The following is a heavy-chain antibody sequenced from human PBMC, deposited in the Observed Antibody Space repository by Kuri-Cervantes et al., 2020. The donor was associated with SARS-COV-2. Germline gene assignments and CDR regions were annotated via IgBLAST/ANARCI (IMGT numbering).Heavy chain of an antibody. V-gene: IGHV3-48*02. Sequence: GGSLRLSCAASGFTFTSYSLNWVRQAPGKGLEWLSYITRSGSTLHYADSVKGRFTISRDNAKNLLFLQMNSLRDEDTAVYYCARDRGSDGGDLYFDYWGQGTQVTVSS. CDR1: GFTFTSYS. D-gene: IGHD1-26*01. J-gene: IGHJ4*02. CDR2: ITRSGSTL. CDR3: ARDRGSDGGDLYFDY.